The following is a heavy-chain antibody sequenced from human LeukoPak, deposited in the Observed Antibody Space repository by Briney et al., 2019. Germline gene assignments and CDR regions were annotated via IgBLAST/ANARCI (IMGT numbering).Heavy chain of an antibody. V-gene: IGHV3-30*04. J-gene: IGHJ2*01. CDR3: ARGYSSGWYAHFDL. CDR1: GFTFSTSA. CDR2: ISYDGSNT. Sequence: GGSLRLSCAASGFTFSTSAMHWVRQAPGKGLEWVAVISYDGSNTYYADSVKGRFTISRDNFNNTLYLQMNGLRAEDTALYYCARGYSSGWYAHFDLWGRGTLVTVSS. D-gene: IGHD6-19*01.